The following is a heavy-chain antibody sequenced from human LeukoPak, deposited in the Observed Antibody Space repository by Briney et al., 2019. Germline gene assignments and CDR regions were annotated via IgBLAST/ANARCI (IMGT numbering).Heavy chain of an antibody. CDR1: GGSISSYY. CDR2: SSDSGST. Sequence: SETLSLTCTVSGGSISSYYWSWIRQPPGKGLEWIGYSSDSGSTNYNPSLKSRVTLLVDTSKNQFSLNLFSVTAAATAVYYCARGSDYGDSWGQGTLVTVSS. V-gene: IGHV4-59*01. CDR3: ARGSDYGDS. J-gene: IGHJ4*02.